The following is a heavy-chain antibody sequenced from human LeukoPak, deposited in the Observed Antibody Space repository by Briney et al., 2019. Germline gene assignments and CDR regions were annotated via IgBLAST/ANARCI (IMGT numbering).Heavy chain of an antibody. V-gene: IGHV4-59*01. D-gene: IGHD3-9*01. CDR1: GGSISGYY. Sequence: SETLSLTCTVSGGSISGYYWSWIRQPPGKGLEWIGYIYYSGSTNYNPSLKSRVTISVDTSKNQFSLKLSSVTAADTAVYYCARDRGYDILTGYYYYGMDVWGKGTTVTVSS. J-gene: IGHJ6*04. CDR2: IYYSGST. CDR3: ARDRGYDILTGYYYYGMDV.